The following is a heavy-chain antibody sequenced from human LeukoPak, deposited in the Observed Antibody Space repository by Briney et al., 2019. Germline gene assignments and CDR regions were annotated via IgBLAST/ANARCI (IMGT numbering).Heavy chain of an antibody. J-gene: IGHJ5*02. CDR3: ARDRSGPPKRYWFDP. CDR2: IYYSGST. Sequence: SETLSLTCTVSGGSISSGGYYWSWIRQHPGKGLEWIGYIYYSGSTYYNPSLKSRVTISVDTSKNQFSLKLNSVTAADTAVYYCARDRSGPPKRYWFDPWGQGTLVIVSS. V-gene: IGHV4-31*03. CDR1: GGSISSGGYY. D-gene: IGHD6-19*01.